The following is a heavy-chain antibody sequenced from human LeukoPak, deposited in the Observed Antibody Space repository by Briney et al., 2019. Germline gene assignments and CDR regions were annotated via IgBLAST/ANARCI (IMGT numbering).Heavy chain of an antibody. D-gene: IGHD2-15*01. V-gene: IGHV3-23*01. CDR1: GFTFSDFA. J-gene: IGHJ4*02. CDR2: ITTSGEST. Sequence: PGGSLGLSCAPSGFTFSDFAMSWVRQSPGKGLEWVSSITTSGESTYYADSVKGRFAISRDNSGSTLYLQMNSLRIEDSAVYYCAKRLSRGYYGKLIFDYWGQGALVTVSS. CDR3: AKRLSRGYYGKLIFDY.